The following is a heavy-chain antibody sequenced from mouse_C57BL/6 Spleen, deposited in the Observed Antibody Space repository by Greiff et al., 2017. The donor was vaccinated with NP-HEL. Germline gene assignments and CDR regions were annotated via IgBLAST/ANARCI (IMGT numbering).Heavy chain of an antibody. J-gene: IGHJ1*03. CDR2: ISSGGSYT. CDR1: GFTFSSYG. CDR3: ARQGCITTVVATNYWYCDV. D-gene: IGHD1-1*01. Sequence: EVQGVESGGDLVKPGGSLKLSCAASGFTFSSYGMSWVRQTPDKRLEWVATISSGGSYTYYPDSVKGRFTISRDNAKNTLYLQMSSLKAEDTAMYYCARQGCITTVVATNYWYCDVWGTGTTVTVSS. V-gene: IGHV5-6*01.